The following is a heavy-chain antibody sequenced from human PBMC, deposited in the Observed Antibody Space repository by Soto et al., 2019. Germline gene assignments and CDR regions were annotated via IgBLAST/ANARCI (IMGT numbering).Heavy chain of an antibody. V-gene: IGHV2-5*02. J-gene: IGHJ5*02. CDR2: IYWDDDK. Sequence: QITLKESGPTLVKPTQTLTLTCTFSGFSLSTSGVGVGWIRQPPGKALEWLALIYWDDDKRYSPSLKRRLTITKDTSKNPVVLTMTSMDPVDTATYYCAHSLYDYVWGTNWFDPWGQGTLVTVSS. CDR3: AHSLYDYVWGTNWFDP. CDR1: GFSLSTSGVG. D-gene: IGHD3-16*01.